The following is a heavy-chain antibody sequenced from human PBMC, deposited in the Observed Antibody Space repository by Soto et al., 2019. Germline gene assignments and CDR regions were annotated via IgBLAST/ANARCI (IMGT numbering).Heavy chain of an antibody. Sequence: GGSLRLYCAASGFTFSTYWMTWVRQAPGKGLEWVSSISSTTNYIYYADSMKGRFTVSKDNAKNSVYLEMNSLSAEDTAVYYCARESEDLTSNFDYWGQGSLVTVSS. V-gene: IGHV3-21*01. CDR2: ISSTTNYI. J-gene: IGHJ4*02. CDR3: ARESEDLTSNFDY. CDR1: GFTFSTYW.